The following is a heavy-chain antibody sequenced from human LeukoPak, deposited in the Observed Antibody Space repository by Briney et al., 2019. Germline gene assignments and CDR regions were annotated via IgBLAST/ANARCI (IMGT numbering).Heavy chain of an antibody. CDR3: ARDLRTGITMVRGVIINGLNWFDP. CDR2: TVGIGPDT. Sequence: GGSLRLSCAASGFTFTNYAMTWVRQAPGKGLEWVAATVGIGPDTYHADSVKGRFTISRDNSKNILYLQMNSLRAEDTAVYYCARDLRTGITMVRGVIINGLNWFDPWGQGTLVTVSS. V-gene: IGHV3-23*01. D-gene: IGHD3-10*01. J-gene: IGHJ5*02. CDR1: GFTFTNYA.